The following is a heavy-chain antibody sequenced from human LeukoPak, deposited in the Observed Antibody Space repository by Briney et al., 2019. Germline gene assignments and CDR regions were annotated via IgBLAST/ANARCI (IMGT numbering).Heavy chain of an antibody. CDR2: IYPGDSDT. CDR1: GYSFTSYW. D-gene: IGHD6-13*01. V-gene: IGHV5-51*01. CDR3: ARQGSAAGMENWFDP. Sequence: GESLKISCKGSGYSFTSYWIGWVRQMPGKGLEWMGIIYPGDSDTRYSPSFQGQVTISADKSISTAYLQWSSLKASDTAMYYCARQGSAAGMENWFDPWGQGTLVTVSS. J-gene: IGHJ5*02.